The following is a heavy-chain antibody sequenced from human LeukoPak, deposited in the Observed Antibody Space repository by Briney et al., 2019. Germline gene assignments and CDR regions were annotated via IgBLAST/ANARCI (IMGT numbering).Heavy chain of an antibody. J-gene: IGHJ4*02. CDR2: ISYSGST. D-gene: IGHD4-17*01. Sequence: SETLSLTCSVSGGSISLSYYYWRWIRQPPGKALEWIGYISYSGSTKYNPSLKSRLTISVDTSKNHFSLKLSSVTAADTALYYCARAMKPFGDYEFDSWGQGTLVTVSS. V-gene: IGHV4-61*01. CDR3: ARAMKPFGDYEFDS. CDR1: GGSISLSYYY.